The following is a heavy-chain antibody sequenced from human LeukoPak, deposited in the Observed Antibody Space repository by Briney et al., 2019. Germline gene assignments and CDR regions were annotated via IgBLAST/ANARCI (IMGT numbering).Heavy chain of an antibody. CDR1: GGTFSSYA. J-gene: IGHJ6*02. Sequence: EASVKVSCKASGGTFSSYAMSWVRQAPGKGLEWVSAISGSGGSTYYADSVKGRFTISRDNSKNTLYLQMNSLRAEDTAVYYCAKASPIGTPYYYYGMDVWGQGTTVTVSS. CDR3: AKASPIGTPYYYYGMDV. D-gene: IGHD2-15*01. V-gene: IGHV3-23*01. CDR2: ISGSGGST.